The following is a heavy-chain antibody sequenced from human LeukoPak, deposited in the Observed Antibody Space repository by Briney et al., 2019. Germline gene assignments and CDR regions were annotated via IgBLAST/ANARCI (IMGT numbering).Heavy chain of an antibody. V-gene: IGHV3-7*01. Sequence: PGGSLRLSCAASGFSFRSHWMSWVGQAPGKGLELVANINQDGSEKYYVDSVKGRFTISRDNAKNSLFLQMNSLRDEDTATYYCARDHVVDGLVFDYWGQGTLVTVSS. CDR3: ARDHVVDGLVFDY. CDR2: INQDGSEK. J-gene: IGHJ4*02. D-gene: IGHD2-15*01. CDR1: GFSFRSHW.